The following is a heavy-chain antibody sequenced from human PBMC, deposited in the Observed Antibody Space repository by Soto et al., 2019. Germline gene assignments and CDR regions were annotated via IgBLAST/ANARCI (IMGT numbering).Heavy chain of an antibody. V-gene: IGHV3-23*01. D-gene: IGHD5-12*01. J-gene: IGHJ1*01. CDR2: ISGSGGST. CDR1: GFTFSSYA. CDR3: GKDLEMATIKPQYFQH. Sequence: GGSWRLSCAASGFTFSSYAMSWVRQAPGKGLEWFSAISGSGGSTYYADSVKGRFTISRDNSKNTLYLQMNSLRAEDTAVYYCGKDLEMATIKPQYFQHWGQGTLVTVSS.